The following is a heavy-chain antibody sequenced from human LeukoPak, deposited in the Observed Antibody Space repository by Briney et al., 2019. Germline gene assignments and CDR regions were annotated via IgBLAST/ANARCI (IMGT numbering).Heavy chain of an antibody. V-gene: IGHV1-69*06. D-gene: IGHD3-10*01. Sequence: GASVKVSCKASGGTFSSYAISWVRQAPGQGLEWMGGIIPIFGTANYAQKFQGRVTITADKSTSTAYMELSSLRSEDTAVYYCARYSVWFGVKNWFDPWGQGTLVTVSS. CDR1: GGTFSSYA. J-gene: IGHJ5*02. CDR3: ARYSVWFGVKNWFDP. CDR2: IIPIFGTA.